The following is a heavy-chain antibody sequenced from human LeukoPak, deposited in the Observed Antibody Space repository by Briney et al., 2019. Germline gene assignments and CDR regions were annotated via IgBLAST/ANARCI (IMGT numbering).Heavy chain of an antibody. CDR3: ATKEGRGYCSSTSCYGTDY. V-gene: IGHV3-30*02. J-gene: IGHJ4*02. Sequence: GGSLRLSCAASGFTFSSYGMHWVRQAPCKGLEWVAFIRYDGSNKYYADSVKGRFTISRDNSKNTLYLQMNSLRAEDTAVYYCATKEGRGYCSSTSCYGTDYWGQGTLVTVSS. CDR1: GFTFSSYG. D-gene: IGHD2-2*01. CDR2: IRYDGSNK.